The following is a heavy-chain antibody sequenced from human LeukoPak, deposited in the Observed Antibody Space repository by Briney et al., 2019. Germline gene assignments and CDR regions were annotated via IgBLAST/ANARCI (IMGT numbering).Heavy chain of an antibody. Sequence: PSETLSLTCTVSGGSISSDSYYWSWIRQPPGKGLEWIGYIYYSGSTNYNPSLKSRVTISVDTSKNQFSLKLSSVTAADTAVYYCARDKRITMVRGSAPMPYYYYGMDVWGQGTTVTVSS. CDR1: GGSISSDSYY. D-gene: IGHD3-10*01. J-gene: IGHJ6*02. CDR2: IYYSGST. CDR3: ARDKRITMVRGSAPMPYYYYGMDV. V-gene: IGHV4-61*01.